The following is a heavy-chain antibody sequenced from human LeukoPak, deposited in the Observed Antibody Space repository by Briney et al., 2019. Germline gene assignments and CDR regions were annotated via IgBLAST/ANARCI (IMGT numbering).Heavy chain of an antibody. CDR2: ISGSSIYI. J-gene: IGHJ4*02. V-gene: IGHV3-21*01. D-gene: IGHD3-22*01. CDR1: GFTFTTYS. CDR3: ARDPPYYDSSGYYYDY. Sequence: GGSLRLSCAASGFTFTTYSMNWVRQAPGKGLEWVSSISGSSIYIYYADSVKGRFTISRDNAKNSLYLQMNSLRAEDTAVYYCARDPPYYDSSGYYYDYWGQGTLVTVSS.